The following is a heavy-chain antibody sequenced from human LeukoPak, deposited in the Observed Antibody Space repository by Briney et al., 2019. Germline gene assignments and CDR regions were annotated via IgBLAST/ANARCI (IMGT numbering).Heavy chain of an antibody. CDR2: IYYSGST. Sequence: SETLSLTCTVSGGSISSYYWSWIRQPPGKGLEWIGYIYYSGSTNYNPSLKSRVTISVDTSKNQFSLKLSSVTAADTAVYYCARELPRLYYDFWSGYYFDAFDIWGQGTMVTVSS. CDR1: GGSISSYY. V-gene: IGHV4-59*12. D-gene: IGHD3-3*01. CDR3: ARELPRLYYDFWSGYYFDAFDI. J-gene: IGHJ3*02.